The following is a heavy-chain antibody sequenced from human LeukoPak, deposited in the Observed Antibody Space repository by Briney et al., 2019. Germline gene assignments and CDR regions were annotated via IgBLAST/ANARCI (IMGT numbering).Heavy chain of an antibody. J-gene: IGHJ6*03. CDR1: GFTFSDYS. CDR3: VRDGTWEYYMDV. V-gene: IGHV3-21*01. D-gene: IGHD1-1*01. Sequence: GGSLRLSCAASGFTFSDYSMNWVRQAPGKGLEWVSSISRSSRHVYYAGSVKGRFTISRDNAKNSLYLQMNSLRAEDMAVYFCVRDGTWEYYMDVWGKGTTVTVSS. CDR2: ISRSSRHV.